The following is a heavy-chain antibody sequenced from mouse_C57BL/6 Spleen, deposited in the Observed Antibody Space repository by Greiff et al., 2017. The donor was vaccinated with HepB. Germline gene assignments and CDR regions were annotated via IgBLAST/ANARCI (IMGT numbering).Heavy chain of an antibody. Sequence: EVQLQESGPELVKPGASVKISCKASGYSFTGYYMNWVKQSPEKSLEWIGEINPSTGGTTYNQKFKAKATLTVDKSSSTAYMQLKSLTSEDSAVYYCAREGRGGFDYWGQGTTLTVSS. J-gene: IGHJ2*01. CDR1: GYSFTGYY. V-gene: IGHV1-42*01. CDR3: AREGRGGFDY. CDR2: INPSTGGT.